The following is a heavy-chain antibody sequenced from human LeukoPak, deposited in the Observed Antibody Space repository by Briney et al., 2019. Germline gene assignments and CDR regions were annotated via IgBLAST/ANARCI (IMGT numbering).Heavy chain of an antibody. Sequence: SETLSLTCAVSGGSISSRHWWSWVRQPPGKGLEWIGEIYHSGSTNYNPSLKSRVTISVDKSKNQFSLKLSSVTAADTAVYYCARVEVDNSGYYFDYWGQGTLVTVSS. J-gene: IGHJ4*02. D-gene: IGHD3-22*01. CDR1: GGSISSRHW. CDR3: ARVEVDNSGYYFDY. V-gene: IGHV4-4*02. CDR2: IYHSGST.